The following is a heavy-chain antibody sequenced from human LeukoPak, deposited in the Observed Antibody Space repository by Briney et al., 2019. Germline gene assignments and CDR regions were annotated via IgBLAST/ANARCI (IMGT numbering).Heavy chain of an antibody. CDR2: IRKDGSLQ. D-gene: IGHD3-3*01. Sequence: PGGSLRLSCAASGFTFSSFWMSWVRQAPGKGLEWVANIRKDGSLQYYVDSVEGRFTISRDNAKNSLYLQVNSLRADDTAVYYCTRVSGGYDLSDYWGQGTLVTVSS. V-gene: IGHV3-7*03. CDR1: GFTFSSFW. J-gene: IGHJ4*02. CDR3: TRVSGGYDLSDY.